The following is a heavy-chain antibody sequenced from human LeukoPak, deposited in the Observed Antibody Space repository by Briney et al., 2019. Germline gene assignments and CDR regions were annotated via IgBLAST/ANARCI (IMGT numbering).Heavy chain of an antibody. J-gene: IGHJ4*02. CDR3: ARHHDGGPKLRLDF. CDR1: GASVSNYY. D-gene: IGHD2-15*01. Sequence: SETLSLTCRVSGASVSNYYWSWIRQSPGKGLEWIGFFHYSGSTNYNPSLNSRVTTSIDTSMNQLSLTLVSVTAADTAVYFCARHHDGGPKLRLDFWGLGILVTVSS. V-gene: IGHV4-59*08. CDR2: FHYSGST.